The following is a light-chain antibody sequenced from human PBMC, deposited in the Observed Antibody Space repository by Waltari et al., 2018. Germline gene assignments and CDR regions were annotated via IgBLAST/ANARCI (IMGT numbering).Light chain of an antibody. V-gene: IGLV2-14*03. CDR3: SAYTNTTTLL. Sequence: QSALTQPASVSGSPGQSITLSCTGTKSDIGFYNFVSLYQQHPGKAPKPIMYGVARWPSGVSPRFSGSTSGNTASLTISALQGEDEADYYCSAYTNTTTLLFGGGTKVTVL. CDR1: KSDIGFYNF. J-gene: IGLJ2*01. CDR2: GVA.